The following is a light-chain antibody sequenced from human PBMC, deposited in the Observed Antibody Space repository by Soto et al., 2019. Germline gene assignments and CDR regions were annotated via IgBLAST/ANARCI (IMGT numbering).Light chain of an antibody. V-gene: IGKV3-15*01. Sequence: EVVLTQSPATLSVSPGERATLSCRASQSVNINLAWYQQKPGQAPYLLIHTASTRATGVPARFSGSGSGTEFTLTISTLQSEDFTVYYCQQYNNWPITFGQGTRLEIK. CDR3: QQYNNWPIT. CDR1: QSVNIN. CDR2: TAS. J-gene: IGKJ5*01.